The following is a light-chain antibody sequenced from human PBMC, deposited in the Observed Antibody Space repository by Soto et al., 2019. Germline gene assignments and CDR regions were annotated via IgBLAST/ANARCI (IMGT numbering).Light chain of an antibody. CDR2: SAS. Sequence: DVQMTQSPSSVTASVGETVTITCRASQSVSDWVAWYQQKPGKAPRLLMYSASTLQSGVPPRFRGSGSGTDFSLTSTSLQAEVFATYFCQQAFSFPYTFGQGPKLEI. CDR3: QQAFSFPYT. CDR1: QSVSDW. J-gene: IGKJ2*01. V-gene: IGKV1-12*01.